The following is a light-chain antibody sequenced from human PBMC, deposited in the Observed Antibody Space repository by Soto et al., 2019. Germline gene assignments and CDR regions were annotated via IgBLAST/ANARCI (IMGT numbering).Light chain of an antibody. CDR1: QDISHF. CDR2: AAS. CDR3: QQYKTYPWT. Sequence: DIQMTQSPSSLSASIGDRVTITCQASQDISHFLNWFQQKPGKAPKPLIYAASSLQSGVPSKFSGSGSGTDFTLTISSLQPEDFATYYCQQYKTYPWTFGQGTKVEIK. J-gene: IGKJ1*01. V-gene: IGKV1-16*02.